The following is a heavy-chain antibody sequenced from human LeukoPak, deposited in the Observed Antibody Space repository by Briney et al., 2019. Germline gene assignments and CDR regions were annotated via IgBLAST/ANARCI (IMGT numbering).Heavy chain of an antibody. J-gene: IGHJ6*03. D-gene: IGHD3-16*01. Sequence: GESLKISCKGSGYSFTSYWIGWVRQMPGKGLEWMGIIYPGDSDTRYSPSFQGQVTISADKSISTAYLQWSSLKASDTAMYYCARHKVGGGDYYYYMDVWGKGTTVTVSS. CDR2: IYPGDSDT. CDR1: GYSFTSYW. V-gene: IGHV5-51*01. CDR3: ARHKVGGGDYYYYMDV.